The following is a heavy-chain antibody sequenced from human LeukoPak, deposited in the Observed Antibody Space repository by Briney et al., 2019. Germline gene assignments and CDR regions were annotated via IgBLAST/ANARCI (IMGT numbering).Heavy chain of an antibody. CDR1: GFTFSSYG. CDR2: VTGSGGST. V-gene: IGHV3-23*01. CDR3: AQGDSGYENYYYYYYMGV. J-gene: IGHJ6*03. D-gene: IGHD5-12*01. Sequence: GGSLRLSCAASGFTFSSYGMSWVRQAPGKGLEWVSTVTGSGGSTYYADSVKGRFTISRDNSKNTLYLQMNSLRAEDTAVYYCAQGDSGYENYYYYYYMGVWGKGTTVTVSS.